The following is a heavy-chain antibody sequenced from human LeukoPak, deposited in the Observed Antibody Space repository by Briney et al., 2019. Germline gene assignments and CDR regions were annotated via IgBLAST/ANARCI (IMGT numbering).Heavy chain of an antibody. Sequence: PSETLSLTCTVSGGSISSYYWSWIRQPPGKGLEWIGYIYYSGSTYYNPSLKSRVTISVDTSKNQFSLKLSSVTAADTAVYYCARGDYDILTGLRPHPSYYYMDVWGKGTTVTISS. D-gene: IGHD3-9*01. J-gene: IGHJ6*03. V-gene: IGHV4-59*01. CDR1: GGSISSYY. CDR2: IYYSGST. CDR3: ARGDYDILTGLRPHPSYYYMDV.